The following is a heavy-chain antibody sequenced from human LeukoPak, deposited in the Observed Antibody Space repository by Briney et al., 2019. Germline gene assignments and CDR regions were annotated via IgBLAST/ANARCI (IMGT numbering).Heavy chain of an antibody. J-gene: IGHJ4*02. CDR1: GFTFSSYA. V-gene: IGHV3-23*01. CDR3: AKGLTYNSGSRGYFDY. CDR2: ISNSGGST. Sequence: GGSLRLSCAASGFTFSSYAMSWVRQAPGKGREWFQAISNSGGSTYYADSVKGRFAISRDNPKNTLYLQMNSLRAEDTAVYYCAKGLTYNSGSRGYFDYWGQGTLVTVSS. D-gene: IGHD6-19*01.